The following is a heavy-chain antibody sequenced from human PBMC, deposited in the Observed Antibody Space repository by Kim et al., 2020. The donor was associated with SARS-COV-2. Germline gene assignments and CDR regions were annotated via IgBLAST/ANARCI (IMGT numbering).Heavy chain of an antibody. J-gene: IGHJ3*02. Sequence: GGSLRLSCAASGFTFSSYSMNWVRQAPGKGLEWVSSISSSSSYIYYADSVKGRFTISRDNAKNSLYLQMNSLRAEDTAVYYCARDEYSSGWYEGAFDIWGQGTMVTVCS. CDR2: ISSSSSYI. D-gene: IGHD6-19*01. CDR3: ARDEYSSGWYEGAFDI. V-gene: IGHV3-21*01. CDR1: GFTFSSYS.